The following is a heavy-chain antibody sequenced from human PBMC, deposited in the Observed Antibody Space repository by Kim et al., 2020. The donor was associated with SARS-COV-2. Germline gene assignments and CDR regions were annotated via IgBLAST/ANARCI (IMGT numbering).Heavy chain of an antibody. CDR2: ISASGRTI. J-gene: IGHJ4*02. CDR3: ARDQVRYDLLTGYTERGYFDN. Sequence: GGSLRLSCAASGFTFSDYYMIWIRQAPGKGLEWVSYISASGRTIYYADSVRGRFTVSRDNAKNSLYMLMHTLRAEDTAVYYCARDQVRYDLLTGYTERGYFDNWGQGTLLTVSS. CDR1: GFTFSDYY. V-gene: IGHV3-11*01. D-gene: IGHD3-9*01.